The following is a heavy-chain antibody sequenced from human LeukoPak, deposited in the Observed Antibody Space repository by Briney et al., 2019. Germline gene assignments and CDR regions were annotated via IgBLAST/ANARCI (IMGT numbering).Heavy chain of an antibody. CDR1: GFSLSTSGMS. D-gene: IGHD6-13*01. Sequence: SGPALVKPTQTLTLTCTFSGFSLSTSGMSVSWIRQPPGKALEWLARIDWDDDKYYSTSLKARLTITKDTSKNQVILTMTNLDPVDTATYYCARDSSSPETKWFDPWGQGTRVIVSS. V-gene: IGHV2-70*11. CDR3: ARDSSSPETKWFDP. CDR2: IDWDDDK. J-gene: IGHJ5*02.